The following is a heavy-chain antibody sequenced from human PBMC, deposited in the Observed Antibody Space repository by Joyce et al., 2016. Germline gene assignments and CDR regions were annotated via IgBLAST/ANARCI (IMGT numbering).Heavy chain of an antibody. D-gene: IGHD3-9*01. CDR1: CDSISSRVYY. V-gene: IGHV4-39*02. J-gene: IGHJ4*02. CDR2: IANSGTD. Sequence: QLHLQESGPRLVKPSETLSLTCGVSCDSISSRVYYWGWIRQPAGKGLDWVGTIANSGTDDYSPSLRSRLSMSMDTSNNQLSMRLMSVTDADTAIYFCARVEFMGSTLKYFNIWGQGILVTVSS. CDR3: ARVEFMGSTLKYFNI.